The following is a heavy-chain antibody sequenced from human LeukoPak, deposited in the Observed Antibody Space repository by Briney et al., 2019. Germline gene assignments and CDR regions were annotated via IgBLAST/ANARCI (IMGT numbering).Heavy chain of an antibody. CDR3: AHRRGAPGYFDY. CDR1: GDSVSSNSAA. J-gene: IGHJ4*02. CDR2: IYWDDDK. D-gene: IGHD3-10*01. Sequence: QTLSLTCAISGDSVSSNSAAWNWIRQPPGKALEWLALIYWDDDKRYSPSLKSRLTITKDTSKNQVVLTMTNMDPVDTATYYCAHRRGAPGYFDYWGQGTLVTVSS. V-gene: IGHV2-5*08.